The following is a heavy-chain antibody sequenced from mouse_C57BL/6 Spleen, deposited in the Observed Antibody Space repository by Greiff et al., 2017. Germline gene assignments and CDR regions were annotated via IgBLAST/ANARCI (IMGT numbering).Heavy chain of an antibody. D-gene: IGHD2-1*01. CDR2: IDPSDSET. V-gene: IGHV1-52*01. J-gene: IGHJ2*01. CDR3: ARAYMGNYPYYFDY. CDR1: GYTFTSYW. Sequence: VQLQQPGAELVRPGSSVKLSCKASGYTFTSYWMHWVKQRPIQGLEWIGNIDPSDSETHYNQKFKDKATLTVDKSSSTAYLQRSSLTSEDSAVYYCARAYMGNYPYYFDYWGQGTTLTVSS.